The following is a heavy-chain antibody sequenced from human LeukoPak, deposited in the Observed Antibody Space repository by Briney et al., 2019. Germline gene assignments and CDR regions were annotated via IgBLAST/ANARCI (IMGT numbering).Heavy chain of an antibody. V-gene: IGHV4-61*01. D-gene: IGHD3-22*01. CDR3: ARASYYYDSSGYHFDY. J-gene: IGHJ4*02. Sequence: SETLSLTCTVSGYSISSGYYWSWIRQPPGKGLEWIGYIYYSGSTNYNPSLKSRVTISVDTSKNQFSLKLSSVTAADTAVYYCARASYYYDSSGYHFDYWGQGTLVTVSS. CDR1: GYSISSGYY. CDR2: IYYSGST.